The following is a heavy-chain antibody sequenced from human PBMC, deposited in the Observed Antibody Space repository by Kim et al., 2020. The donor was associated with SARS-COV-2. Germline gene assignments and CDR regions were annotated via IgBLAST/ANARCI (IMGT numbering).Heavy chain of an antibody. CDR2: IYYSGST. J-gene: IGHJ4*01. V-gene: IGHV4-39*01. D-gene: IGHD3-9*01. CDR3: ARTYYDILTGYPNFDY. CDR1: GGSISSSSYY. Sequence: SETLSHTCTVSGGSISSSSYYWGWIRQPPVKGLEWIGSIYYSGSTYYNPSLKSRVTISVDTSKNQFSLKLSSVTAADTAVYYCARTYYDILTGYPNFDY.